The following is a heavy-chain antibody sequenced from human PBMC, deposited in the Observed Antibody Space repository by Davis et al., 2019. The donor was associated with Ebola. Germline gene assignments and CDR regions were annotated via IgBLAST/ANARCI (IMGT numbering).Heavy chain of an antibody. CDR3: ARSGLSFGVVKYHYGMDA. CDR2: IITIFGTA. J-gene: IGHJ6*04. CDR1: GGTFSSYA. Sequence: SVKVSCKASGGTFSSYAISWVRQAPGQGLEWMGGIITIFGTANYAQKFQGRVTITADESTSTAYMELSSLRSEDTAVYYCARSGLSFGVVKYHYGMDAWGKGTTVTVSS. V-gene: IGHV1-69*13. D-gene: IGHD3-3*01.